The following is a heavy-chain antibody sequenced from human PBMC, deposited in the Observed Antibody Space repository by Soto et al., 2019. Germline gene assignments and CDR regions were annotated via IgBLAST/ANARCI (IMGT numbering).Heavy chain of an antibody. Sequence: QVQLVQSGAEVKKPGASVKVSCKASGYTFTSYGISWVRQAPGQGLEWMGWISAYNGNTNYAQKLQGRVTMTTDTSTSTAYMERRSLRSDDTAVYYCERDSPYSSGWYSYYYGMDVWGQGTTVTVS. CDR3: ERDSPYSSGWYSYYYGMDV. J-gene: IGHJ6*02. V-gene: IGHV1-18*01. D-gene: IGHD6-19*01. CDR2: ISAYNGNT. CDR1: GYTFTSYG.